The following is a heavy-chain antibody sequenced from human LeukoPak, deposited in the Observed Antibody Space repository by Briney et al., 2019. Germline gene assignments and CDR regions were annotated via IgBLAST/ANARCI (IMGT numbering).Heavy chain of an antibody. J-gene: IGHJ4*02. CDR3: AKDALDYGDYESGPFDY. V-gene: IGHV3-30*18. CDR2: ISYDGSNK. D-gene: IGHD4-17*01. Sequence: GGSLRLSCAASGFTFSSYGMHWVRQAPGKGLEWVAVISYDGSNKYYADSVKGRFTISRDNSKNTLYLQMNSLRAEDTAVYYCAKDALDYGDYESGPFDYWGQGTLVTVSS. CDR1: GFTFSSYG.